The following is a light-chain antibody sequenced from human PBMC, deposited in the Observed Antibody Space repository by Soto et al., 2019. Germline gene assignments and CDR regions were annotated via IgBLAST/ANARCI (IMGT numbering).Light chain of an antibody. V-gene: IGKV1-39*01. J-gene: IGKJ2*01. CDR3: QQTFSTLPM. CDR2: SAS. CDR1: QTIRIH. Sequence: IPMTQSPPSLSASVGDSVTITCRTSQTIRIHLNWYQQKAGKAPKLLISSASTLRSGVPSRFSGSGSETEFTLIISSVQPEDFATYYCQQTFSTLPMFGQGTKLEIK.